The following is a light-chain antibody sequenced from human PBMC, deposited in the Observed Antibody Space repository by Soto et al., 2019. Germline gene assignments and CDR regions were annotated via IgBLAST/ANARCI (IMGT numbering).Light chain of an antibody. V-gene: IGKV1-6*01. CDR2: AAS. J-gene: IGKJ4*01. CDR1: QGIRND. Sequence: AIQMTQSPSSLSASVGDRVTITCRASQGIRNDLGWYQQKPGKAPKLLIYAASSLQSVVPSMFSGSGSDTDFTLTNSILQPEDFATYYCLHDFHYPLTVGGGTKVEIK. CDR3: LHDFHYPLT.